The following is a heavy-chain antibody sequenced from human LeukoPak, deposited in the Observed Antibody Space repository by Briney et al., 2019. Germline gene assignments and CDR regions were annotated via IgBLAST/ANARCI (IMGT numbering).Heavy chain of an antibody. Sequence: GASVKVSCKASGYTFTDYYMHWVRPAPGQGPEWMGWINTNRGGTNYPQKFQGRATITRDTSISTDYMELSRMRSDDTAVYYCARFPWRQWLGFDYWGQGTMVTVSS. CDR3: ARFPWRQWLGFDY. D-gene: IGHD6-19*01. CDR1: GYTFTDYY. J-gene: IGHJ4*02. CDR2: INTNRGGT. V-gene: IGHV1-2*02.